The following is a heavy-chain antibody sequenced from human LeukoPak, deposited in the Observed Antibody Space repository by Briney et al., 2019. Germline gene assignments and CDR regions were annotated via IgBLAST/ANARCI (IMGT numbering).Heavy chain of an antibody. J-gene: IGHJ4*02. V-gene: IGHV3-30*04. D-gene: IGHD3-3*01. CDR1: GFTFSSYA. CDR2: ISNDGRNK. CDR3: ARDPVSVGLRINSDY. Sequence: GRSLRLSCAASGFTFSSYAMHWVRQAPGKGLEWVALISNDGRNKYHADSVKGRFTISRDNSKNTLYLQMNSLRAEDTAVYYCARDPVSVGLRINSDYWGQGTLVTVSS.